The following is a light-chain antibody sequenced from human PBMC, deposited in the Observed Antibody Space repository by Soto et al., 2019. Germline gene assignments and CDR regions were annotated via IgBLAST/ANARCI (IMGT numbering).Light chain of an antibody. V-gene: IGKV3-20*01. Sequence: ENVLTQSPGTLSLSPGERATLSCRASQSVISNYLAWYQQKPGLAPRLLIYGASSRATGIPDRFSGSGSGTDFPLTISRLEPADFAVYYCQQYGSSPTFGQGTKVEIK. CDR3: QQYGSSPT. CDR2: GAS. J-gene: IGKJ1*01. CDR1: QSVISNY.